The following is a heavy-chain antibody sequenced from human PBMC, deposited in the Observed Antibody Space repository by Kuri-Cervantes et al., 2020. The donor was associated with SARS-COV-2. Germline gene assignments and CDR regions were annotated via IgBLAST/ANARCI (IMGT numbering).Heavy chain of an antibody. CDR3: ARSSPSGWYRVYDY. CDR1: GGSISSYY. D-gene: IGHD6-19*01. V-gene: IGHV4-59*01. CDR2: IYYSGST. Sequence: SETLSLTCTVSGGSISSYYWSWIRQPPGKGLEWIGYIYYSGSTNYNPSLKSRVTISVDTSKNQFSLKLSSVTAADTAVYYCARSSPSGWYRVYDYWGQGTLVTDSS. J-gene: IGHJ4*02.